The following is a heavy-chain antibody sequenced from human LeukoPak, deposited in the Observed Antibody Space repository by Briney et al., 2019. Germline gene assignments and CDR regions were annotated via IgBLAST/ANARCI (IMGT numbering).Heavy chain of an antibody. D-gene: IGHD2-2*01. J-gene: IGHJ4*02. V-gene: IGHV1-2*02. CDR3: ARALRPRYCSSTSCYETKPDY. Sequence: ASVKVSCKASSYSFTGYYMHWVRQAPGQGLEWMGWINPNSGGTNYAQKFQGRVTMTRDTSISTAYMELSRLRSDDTAVYYCARALRPRYCSSTSCYETKPDYWGQGTLVTVSS. CDR2: INPNSGGT. CDR1: SYSFTGYY.